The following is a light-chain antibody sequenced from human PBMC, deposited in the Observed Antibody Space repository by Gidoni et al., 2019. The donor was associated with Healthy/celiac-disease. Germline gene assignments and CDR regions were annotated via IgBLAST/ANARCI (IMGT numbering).Light chain of an antibody. CDR3: QKYNSAPPWT. Sequence: LQMTQSPSSLSASVGDRVTITCRASQGISNYLAWYQQQPGKVPKLLIYAASTLQSGVPSRFSGSGSGTDFTLTISSRQPEDVATYYCQKYNSAPPWTFGQGTKVEIK. J-gene: IGKJ1*01. V-gene: IGKV1-27*01. CDR1: QGISNY. CDR2: AAS.